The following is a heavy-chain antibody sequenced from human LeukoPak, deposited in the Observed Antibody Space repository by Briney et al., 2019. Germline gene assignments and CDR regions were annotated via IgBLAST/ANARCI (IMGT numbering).Heavy chain of an antibody. CDR1: GFSFTKYA. CDR2: ISKDGSMR. CDR3: AGEKFDI. Sequence: GGSLRVSCAASGFSFTKYAMDWVRQAPGKGLEWVAIISKDGSMRYYADSVKGRFTVSRDNSNNAVYLQRNSLKSEDTAVYYCAGEKFDIWGQGTMVTVSA. V-gene: IGHV3-30*04. J-gene: IGHJ3*02.